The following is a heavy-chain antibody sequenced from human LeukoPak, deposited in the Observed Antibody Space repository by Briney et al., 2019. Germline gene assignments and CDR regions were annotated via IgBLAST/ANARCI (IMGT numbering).Heavy chain of an antibody. V-gene: IGHV4-34*01. CDR2: INHSGNT. J-gene: IGHJ4*02. Sequence: SETLSLTCAVYGGSFSGYYWSWIRQPPEKGLEWIGEINHSGNTDYNSSLKSRVTISVDTSKNQFSLKLSSVTAADTAVYYCARGPFYYDSGGYYLTTPFDYWGQGTLVTVSS. CDR3: ARGPFYYDSGGYYLTTPFDY. CDR1: GGSFSGYY. D-gene: IGHD3-22*01.